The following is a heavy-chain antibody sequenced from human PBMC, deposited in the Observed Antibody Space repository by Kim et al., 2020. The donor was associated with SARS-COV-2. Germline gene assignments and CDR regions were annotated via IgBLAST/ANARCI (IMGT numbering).Heavy chain of an antibody. Sequence: SETLSLTCAVSGGSIRSYFWTWIRHPPGKGLEWIGNTHHSGITNYNSSLKSRMTMSVDTSKSQVSLTLTSVTAADTAIYYCAGFCGGGSCPDHWGQGTRVTVSS. D-gene: IGHD2-15*01. CDR3: AGFCGGGSCPDH. CDR1: GGSIRSYF. V-gene: IGHV4-59*13. CDR2: THHSGIT. J-gene: IGHJ4*02.